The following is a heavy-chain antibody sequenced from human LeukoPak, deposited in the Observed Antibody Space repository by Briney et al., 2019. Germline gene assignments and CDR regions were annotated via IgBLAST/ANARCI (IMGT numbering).Heavy chain of an antibody. V-gene: IGHV3-48*01. CDR3: ARGDYGGNSGANWFDP. CDR2: ISSSSSTI. CDR1: GFTFSSYS. Sequence: GGSLRLSCAASGFTFSSYSMNWVRQAPGKGLEWVSYISSSSSTIYYADSVKGRFTISRDNAKNSLYLQMNSLRAEDTAVYYCARGDYGGNSGANWFDPWGQGTLVTVSS. D-gene: IGHD4-23*01. J-gene: IGHJ5*02.